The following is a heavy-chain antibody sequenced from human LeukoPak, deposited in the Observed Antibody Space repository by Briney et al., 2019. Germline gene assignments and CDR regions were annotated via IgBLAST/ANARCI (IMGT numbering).Heavy chain of an antibody. CDR3: ARDSGLGPTWHPFDH. CDR1: GYNFTDYY. D-gene: IGHD1-26*01. V-gene: IGHV1-2*02. CDR2: INPKSGGT. J-gene: IGHJ4*02. Sequence: ATVKVSCKASGYNFTDYYIHWVRQAPGQGLEWMGWINPKSGGTNYAQKFRGRVTMTRDTSISTAYMELSGLRSDDTAVYYCARDSGLGPTWHPFDHWGQGTPVTVSS.